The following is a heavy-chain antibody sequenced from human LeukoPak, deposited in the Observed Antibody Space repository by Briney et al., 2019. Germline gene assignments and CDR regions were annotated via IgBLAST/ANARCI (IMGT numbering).Heavy chain of an antibody. D-gene: IGHD4-17*01. V-gene: IGHV4-39*02. Sequence: SETLSLTCTVSGASIRNLRYYWPWIRQPPGKALEGVGNTYYNGDIYSKPYLESRLTKHINTCKNHFSLKLNSATAAGTAVYYCARILYDFGKHYIDYWGQGILVTVSS. CDR1: GASIRNLRYY. CDR2: TYYNGDI. CDR3: ARILYDFGKHYIDY. J-gene: IGHJ4*02.